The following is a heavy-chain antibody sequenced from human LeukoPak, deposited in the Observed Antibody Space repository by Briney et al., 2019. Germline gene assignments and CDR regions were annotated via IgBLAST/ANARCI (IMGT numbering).Heavy chain of an antibody. CDR3: ARAYYYDSSGYFLYYYYYYMDV. CDR2: IYYSGST. Sequence: SETLSLTCTVSGGSISSYYWSWIRQPPGKGLEWIGYIYYSGSTNYNPSLKSRVTISVDMSKNQFSLKLSSVTAADTAVYYCARAYYYDSSGYFLYYYYYYMDVWGKGTTVTVSS. J-gene: IGHJ6*03. V-gene: IGHV4-59*01. CDR1: GGSISSYY. D-gene: IGHD3-22*01.